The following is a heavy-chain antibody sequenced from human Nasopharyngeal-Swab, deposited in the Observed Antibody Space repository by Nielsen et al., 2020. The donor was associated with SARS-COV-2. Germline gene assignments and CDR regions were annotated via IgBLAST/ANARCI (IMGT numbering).Heavy chain of an antibody. Sequence: GGSLRLSCAASGFTFNNYNFNWVRQAPGKGLEGVASISSSSSYIYYADSGKGRFTISRDNAKNSLYLQMNSLRAEDTAVYYCARDGLDYDFWSAYFMDVWGQGTPVTVSS. J-gene: IGHJ6*02. V-gene: IGHV3-21*01. CDR3: ARDGLDYDFWSAYFMDV. D-gene: IGHD3-3*01. CDR2: ISSSSSYI. CDR1: GFTFNNYN.